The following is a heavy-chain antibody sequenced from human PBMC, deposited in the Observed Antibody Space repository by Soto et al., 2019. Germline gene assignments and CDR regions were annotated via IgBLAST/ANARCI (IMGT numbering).Heavy chain of an antibody. Sequence: ASVKVSCKASGGTFSSYAISWVRQAPGQGLEWMGRIIPIFGTANYAQKFQGRVTITADESTSTAYMELSSLRSEDTAVYYCVSKFDYYAPLDWFDPWGQGTLVTVSS. V-gene: IGHV1-69*13. CDR3: VSKFDYYAPLDWFDP. J-gene: IGHJ5*02. CDR1: GGTFSSYA. CDR2: IIPIFGTA. D-gene: IGHD3-10*01.